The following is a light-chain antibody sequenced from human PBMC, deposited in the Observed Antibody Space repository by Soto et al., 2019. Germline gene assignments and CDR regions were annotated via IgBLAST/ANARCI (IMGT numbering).Light chain of an antibody. CDR3: NSYTGSGIV. J-gene: IGLJ1*01. CDR1: SSDVGGYNY. V-gene: IGLV2-14*01. Sequence: ALTQPASVSGSPGQSITISCTGTSSDVGGYNYVSWYQHHPGKAPKLMIYEVSNRPSGVSYRFSGSKSGNTASLTISGLQAEDEADHYCNSYTGSGIVFGTGTKVTVL. CDR2: EVS.